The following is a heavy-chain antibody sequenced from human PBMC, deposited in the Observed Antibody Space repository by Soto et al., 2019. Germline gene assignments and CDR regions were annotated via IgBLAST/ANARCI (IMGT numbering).Heavy chain of an antibody. CDR3: ARGPGIQRGSVGSFDP. V-gene: IGHV1-46*01. J-gene: IGHJ5*02. CDR1: GSSFTLYY. D-gene: IGHD5-18*01. Sequence: ASVKLSSKASGSSFTLYYIHWVRQAPGQRIQWMAINTPSRAETSYAQKLQGRVTVTRDTSTSTVYMELKSLRSDDTAVYFCARGPGIQRGSVGSFDPCGQGLLVSVSS. CDR2: NTPSRAET.